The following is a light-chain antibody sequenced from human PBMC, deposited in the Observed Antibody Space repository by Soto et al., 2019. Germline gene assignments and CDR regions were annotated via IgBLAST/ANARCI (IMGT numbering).Light chain of an antibody. CDR2: GNS. CDR3: QSYDSSLSGSWV. Sequence: QPALTQPPSVSGAPGQRVTISCTGSSSNIGAGYDVHWYQQLPGTAPKLLIYGNSNRPSGVPDRFSGSKSGTSASLAITGLQAEDEADYYCQSYDSSLSGSWVFGGGTKVTVL. J-gene: IGLJ3*02. CDR1: SSNIGAGYD. V-gene: IGLV1-40*01.